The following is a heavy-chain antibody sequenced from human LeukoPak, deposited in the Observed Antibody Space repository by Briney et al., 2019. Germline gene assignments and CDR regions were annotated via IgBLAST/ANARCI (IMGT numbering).Heavy chain of an antibody. Sequence: GGSLRLSCGASGFTFSSYWMHWVCQAPGKGLVWISRINSDGSTTSYADSVKGRFTISRDNAKNTLYLQMNSLRAEDTVVYYCARGNYYGQDYWGQGTLVTVSS. D-gene: IGHD3-10*01. J-gene: IGHJ4*02. CDR2: INSDGSTT. CDR3: ARGNYYGQDY. V-gene: IGHV3-74*01. CDR1: GFTFSSYW.